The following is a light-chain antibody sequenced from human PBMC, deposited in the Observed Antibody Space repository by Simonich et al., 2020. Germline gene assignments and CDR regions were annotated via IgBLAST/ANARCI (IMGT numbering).Light chain of an antibody. CDR3: QQYNSYSRT. Sequence: DIQMNQSPCTLSASVGDRVTITCRASQSISSWLARYQQKPGKAPKLLIYKASSLESGVPSRFSGSGSGTEFTLTISSLQPDDFATYYCQQYNSYSRTFGQGTKVEIK. V-gene: IGKV1-5*03. CDR1: QSISSW. CDR2: KAS. J-gene: IGKJ1*01.